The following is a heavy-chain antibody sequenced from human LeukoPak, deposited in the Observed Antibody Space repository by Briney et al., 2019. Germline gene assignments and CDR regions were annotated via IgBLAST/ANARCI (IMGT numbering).Heavy chain of an antibody. J-gene: IGHJ4*02. Sequence: GGSLRLSCAASGFTFRNYVIHWVRQAPGKGLEWVAVTSSDLNVKLYAGSVKGRFTISRDNSRSTLYLQMNSLRPEDTAIYYCAREGYYGSGSPPSLYFDYWGQGTLVTVSS. CDR1: GFTFRNYV. CDR3: AREGYYGSGSPPSLYFDY. D-gene: IGHD3-10*01. CDR2: TSSDLNVK. V-gene: IGHV3-30-3*01.